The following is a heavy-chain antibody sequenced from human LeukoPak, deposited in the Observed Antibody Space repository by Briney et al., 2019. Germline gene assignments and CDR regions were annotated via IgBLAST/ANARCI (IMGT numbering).Heavy chain of an antibody. D-gene: IGHD3-3*01. J-gene: IGHJ6*02. Sequence: SETLSLTCTVPGGSISSCYWSWIRQPPGKGLEWIGYIYYSGSTNYNPSLKSRVTISVDTSKNQFSLKLSSVTAADTAVYYCARDRYYDFWSGYYPDYYGMDVWGQGTTVTVSS. CDR3: ARDRYYDFWSGYYPDYYGMDV. V-gene: IGHV4-59*01. CDR2: IYYSGST. CDR1: GGSISSCY.